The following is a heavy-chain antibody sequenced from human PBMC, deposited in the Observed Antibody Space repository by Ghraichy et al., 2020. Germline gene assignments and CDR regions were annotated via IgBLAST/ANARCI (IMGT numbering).Heavy chain of an antibody. D-gene: IGHD5-18*01. CDR2: ISGSGGST. CDR1: GFTFSSNA. CDR3: ATGYSYGPS. Sequence: GGSLRLSCAASGFTFSSNAMSWVRQAPGKGLEWVSGISGSGGSTYYADSMKGRLTISRDNSKNTLYLQMNSLRAEDTAVYYCATGYSYGPSWGQGTLVTVSS. V-gene: IGHV3-23*01. J-gene: IGHJ4*02.